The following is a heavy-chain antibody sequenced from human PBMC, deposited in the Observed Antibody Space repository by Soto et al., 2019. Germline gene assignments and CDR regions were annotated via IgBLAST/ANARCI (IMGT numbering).Heavy chain of an antibody. V-gene: IGHV4-4*02. J-gene: IGHJ4*02. D-gene: IGHD3-16*02. CDR3: ARGISYRWVY. CDR2: INHSGIT. Sequence: QVQLQESGPGLVTPSGTLSLTCTVSGDSLSTDYWWSWVRQPPGKGLEWIGEINHSGITTNIQSVRSRVTMSVDKSTIQVSLELTSVLAADTAVYYCARGISYRWVYWCQGSLVTVS. CDR1: GDSLSTDYW.